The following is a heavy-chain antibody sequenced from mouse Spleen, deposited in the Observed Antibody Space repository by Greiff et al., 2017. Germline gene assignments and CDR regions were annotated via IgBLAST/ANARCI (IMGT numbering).Heavy chain of an antibody. CDR2: IDPENGDT. CDR3: TTCPGLLGAWFAY. J-gene: IGHJ3*01. CDR1: GFNIKDDY. Sequence: EVQLQQSGAELVRPGASVKLSCTASGFNIKDDYMHWVKQRPEQGLEWIGWIDPENGDTEYASKFQGKATITADTSSNTAYLQLSSLTSEDTAVYYCTTCPGLLGAWFAYWGQGTLVTVSA. V-gene: IGHV14-4*01. D-gene: IGHD2-10*01.